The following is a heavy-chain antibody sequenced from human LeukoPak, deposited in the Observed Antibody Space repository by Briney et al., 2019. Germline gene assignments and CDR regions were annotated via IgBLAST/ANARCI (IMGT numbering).Heavy chain of an antibody. CDR2: IAYDESDK. J-gene: IGHJ6*02. D-gene: IGHD2-15*01. CDR1: GFTFSNYG. Sequence: GRSLRLSCAASGFTFSNYGMHWVRQAPGKGLEWVAVIAYDESDKYYADSVKGRFTISRDNSKNTLYLQMNSLRPEDTAVYYCAKGVVAATNAAYYGMDVWGQGTTVTVSS. V-gene: IGHV3-30*18. CDR3: AKGVVAATNAAYYGMDV.